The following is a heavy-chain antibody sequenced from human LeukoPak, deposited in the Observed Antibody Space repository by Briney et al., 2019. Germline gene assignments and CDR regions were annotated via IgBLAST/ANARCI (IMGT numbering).Heavy chain of an antibody. CDR3: ARDRRLHLNSGSYFGFGY. CDR1: GYTFTSYG. V-gene: IGHV1-18*01. Sequence: GASVKVSCKASGYTFTSYGISWVRQAPGQGLEWMGWISAYNGNTNYAQKLQGRVTMTTDTSTSTAYMELRSLRSDDTAVYYCARDRRLHLNSGSYFGFGYWGQGTLVTVSS. CDR2: ISAYNGNT. D-gene: IGHD1-26*01. J-gene: IGHJ4*02.